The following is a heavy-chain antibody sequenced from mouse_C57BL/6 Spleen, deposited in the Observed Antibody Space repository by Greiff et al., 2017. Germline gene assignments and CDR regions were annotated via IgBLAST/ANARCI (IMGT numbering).Heavy chain of an antibody. CDR1: GYTFTSYW. V-gene: IGHV1-64*01. J-gene: IGHJ4*01. Sequence: QVQLQQPGAELVKPGASVKLSCKASGYTFTSYWMHWVKQRPGQGLEWIGMIHPNSGSTNYNEKFKSKATLTVDNSSSTAYMQLSSLTSEDSAVXYCAAIYYDYDDPHYYAMDYWGQGTSVTVSS. D-gene: IGHD2-4*01. CDR3: AAIYYDYDDPHYYAMDY. CDR2: IHPNSGST.